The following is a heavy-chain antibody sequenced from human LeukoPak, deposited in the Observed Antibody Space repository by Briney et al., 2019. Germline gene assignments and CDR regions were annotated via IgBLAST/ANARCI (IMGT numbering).Heavy chain of an antibody. CDR3: ATVYYYGSGSYYNPLDY. Sequence: ASVKVSCKVSGYTLTELSMHWVRQAPGKGLEWMGGFDPEDGETIYAQKFQGRVTMTEDTSTDKAYMELSSLRSEDTAVYYCATVYYYGSGSYYNPLDYWGQGTLVTVSS. CDR2: FDPEDGET. CDR1: GYTLTELS. J-gene: IGHJ4*02. V-gene: IGHV1-24*01. D-gene: IGHD3-10*01.